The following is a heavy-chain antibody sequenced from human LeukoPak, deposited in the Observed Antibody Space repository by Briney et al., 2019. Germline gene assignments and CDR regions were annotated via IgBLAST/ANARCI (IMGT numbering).Heavy chain of an antibody. J-gene: IGHJ6*03. V-gene: IGHV3-53*01. CDR3: ARWPPYDSSGYYSYYMDV. Sequence: GGSLRLSCAASGFTVSSNYMSWVRQAPGKGLEWVSVIYSGGSTYYADSVKGRFTISRDNSKNTLYLQMNSLRAEDTAVYYCARWPPYDSSGYYSYYMDVWGKGTTVTISS. CDR2: IYSGGST. D-gene: IGHD3-22*01. CDR1: GFTVSSNY.